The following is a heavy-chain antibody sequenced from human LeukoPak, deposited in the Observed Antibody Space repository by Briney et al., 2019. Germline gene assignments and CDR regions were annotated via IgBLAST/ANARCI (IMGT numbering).Heavy chain of an antibody. CDR3: AKGTYNYFDS. D-gene: IGHD2-2*01. V-gene: IGHV3-30*02. J-gene: IGHJ4*02. CDR1: GSSFSSYG. CDR2: IRYDG. Sequence: PGGSLRLSCAASGSSFSSYGLHWVRQAPGKGLEWVAFIRYDGNYADSVKGRFTISRDNSKNTPSLQMNSLGAEDTAVYYCAKGTYNYFDSWGQGTLVTVSS.